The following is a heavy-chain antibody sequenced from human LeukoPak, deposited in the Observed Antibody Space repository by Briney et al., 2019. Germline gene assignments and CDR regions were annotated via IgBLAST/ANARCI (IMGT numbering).Heavy chain of an antibody. Sequence: PSDPLSLPCTVSGGSVNSIGYYWAWICQPPGKGVGWLGGICYSESPYYNPSLQSHVRKSVDPSQNQSSLKLTYVTAPDTAVLFCARPGITETGALDCWGQGTLVTVSS. J-gene: IGHJ4*02. CDR2: ICYSESP. CDR1: GGSVNSIGYY. V-gene: IGHV4-39*01. CDR3: ARPGITETGALDC. D-gene: IGHD6-13*01.